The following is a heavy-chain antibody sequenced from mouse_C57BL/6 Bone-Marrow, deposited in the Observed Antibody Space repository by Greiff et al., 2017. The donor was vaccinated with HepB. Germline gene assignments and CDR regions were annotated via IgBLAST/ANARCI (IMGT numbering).Heavy chain of an antibody. CDR3: ARADGDCQGDY. CDR2: ISSGSSTI. D-gene: IGHD2-13*01. CDR1: GFTFSDYG. J-gene: IGHJ4*01. Sequence: EVLLVESGGGLVKPGGSLKLSCAASGFTFSDYGMHWVRQAPEQGLEWVAYISSGSSTIYYADTVKGRFTISRDNAKNTLFLQMTRLRSEDTAMYYCARADGDCQGDYWGQGTSVTVSS. V-gene: IGHV5-17*01.